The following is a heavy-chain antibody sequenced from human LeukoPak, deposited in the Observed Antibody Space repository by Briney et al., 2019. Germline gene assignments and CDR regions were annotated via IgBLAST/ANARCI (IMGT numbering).Heavy chain of an antibody. CDR1: GGSISSGSYY. D-gene: IGHD3-10*01. J-gene: IGHJ4*02. CDR2: INYSGTT. CDR3: ARDAPSGLHDY. V-gene: IGHV4-39*07. Sequence: PSETLSLTCTVSGGSISSGSYYWGWIRQPPGKGLEWIGSINYSGTTYYHPSLKSRLTISIDTSKNQFSLKLRSVTAADTAVYYCARDAPSGLHDYWGQGTLVTVSS.